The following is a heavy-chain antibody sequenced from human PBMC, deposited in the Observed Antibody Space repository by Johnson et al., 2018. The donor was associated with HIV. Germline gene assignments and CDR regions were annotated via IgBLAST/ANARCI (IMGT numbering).Heavy chain of an antibody. D-gene: IGHD6-19*01. CDR3: AKDCSSGWWRITKSDAFDI. CDR2: ISYDGNNK. J-gene: IGHJ3*02. CDR1: GFTFSSYG. Sequence: QVQLVESGGGVVQPGRSLRLSCAASGFTFSSYGMHWVRQAPGKGLEWVAVISYDGNNKYYADSVKGRFTISRDNSENTLYLQMNSLRAEDTAVYYCAKDCSSGWWRITKSDAFDIWGQGTMVTVSS. V-gene: IGHV3-30*18.